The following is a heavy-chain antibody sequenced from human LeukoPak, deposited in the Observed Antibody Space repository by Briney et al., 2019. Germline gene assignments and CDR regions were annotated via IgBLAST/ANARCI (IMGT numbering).Heavy chain of an antibody. V-gene: IGHV3-23*01. D-gene: IGHD2-8*02. CDR2: VSGSAGRT. Sequence: PGGSLRLSCAASGFTFSSFAMTWVRQAPGKGLEWVSTVSGSAGRTDYADSVKGRFTIPRDNLKNTLYLQMNGLRAEDTAVYYCAKNRGHCVDGVCHNYYYMDVWGRGTTVTVSS. CDR1: GFTFSSFA. CDR3: AKNRGHCVDGVCHNYYYMDV. J-gene: IGHJ6*03.